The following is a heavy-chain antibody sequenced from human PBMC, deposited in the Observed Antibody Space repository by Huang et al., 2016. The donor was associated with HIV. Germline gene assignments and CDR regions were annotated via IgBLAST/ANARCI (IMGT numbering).Heavy chain of an antibody. CDR1: GFTFSSYA. CDR2: ISYDGRNK. Sequence: QVQLVESGGGVVQPGRSLRLSCAASGFTFSSYAMHWVRQAPGKGLGWVSVISYDGRNKYYADAVKGRFTISRDNSKNTLYLQMNSLRAEDTAVYYCARGIPLYSSSWLNWFDPWGQGTLVTVSS. V-gene: IGHV3-30*04. CDR3: ARGIPLYSSSWLNWFDP. J-gene: IGHJ5*02. D-gene: IGHD6-13*01.